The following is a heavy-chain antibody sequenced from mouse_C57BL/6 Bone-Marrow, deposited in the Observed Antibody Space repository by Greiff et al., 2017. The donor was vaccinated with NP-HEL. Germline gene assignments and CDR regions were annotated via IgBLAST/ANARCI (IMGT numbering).Heavy chain of an antibody. Sequence: QVQLKESGAELARPGASVKLSCKASGYTFTSYGISLVKQRTGQGLEWIGEIYPRSGNTYYNEKFKGKATLTADKSSSTAYMELRSLTSEDSAVYFCAAVYYYGSSPYYAMDYWGQGTSVTVSS. J-gene: IGHJ4*01. CDR3: AAVYYYGSSPYYAMDY. CDR1: GYTFTSYG. D-gene: IGHD1-1*01. CDR2: IYPRSGNT. V-gene: IGHV1-81*01.